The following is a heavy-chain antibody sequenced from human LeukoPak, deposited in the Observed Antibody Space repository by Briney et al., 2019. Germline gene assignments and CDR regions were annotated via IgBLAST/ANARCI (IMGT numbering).Heavy chain of an antibody. Sequence: GGSLRLSCAASGFTFSSYAMSWVRQAPGKGLEWVSGISGNSVSTYYTDSVKGRFTISRDNSKNTLFLQMSSLRAEDTAVYYCARAYSSSWYDFWGQGTLVTVSS. J-gene: IGHJ5*01. D-gene: IGHD6-13*01. CDR3: ARAYSSSWYDF. V-gene: IGHV3-23*01. CDR1: GFTFSSYA. CDR2: ISGNSVST.